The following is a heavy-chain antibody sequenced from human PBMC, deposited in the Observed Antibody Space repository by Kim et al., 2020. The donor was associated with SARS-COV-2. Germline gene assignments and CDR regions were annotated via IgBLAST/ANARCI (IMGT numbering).Heavy chain of an antibody. CDR3: ATMVRGFDY. J-gene: IGHJ4*02. CDR1: GFTFSDYA. CDR2: ISWSSSSI. V-gene: IGHV3-9*01. Sequence: GGSLRLSCAASGFTFSDYAMHWVRQAPGKGLEWVSGISWSSSSIGYAYSVKGRFTISRDNAKNSLYLQMNSLSAEDTALYYCATMVRGFDYWSQQTLDT. D-gene: IGHD3-10*01.